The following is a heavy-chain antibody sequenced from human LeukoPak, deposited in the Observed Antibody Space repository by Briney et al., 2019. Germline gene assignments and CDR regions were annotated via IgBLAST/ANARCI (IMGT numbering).Heavy chain of an antibody. CDR2: IKEDGTET. V-gene: IGHV3-7*03. CDR1: GLTFSSHW. Sequence: GGSLRLSCAASGLTFSSHWMHWVRLAPGKGLEWVANIKEDGTETYYVDSVKGRFTISRDNAKNSLYLQMNSLRVEDTAVYYCAREVWDKSAAGTVYWGQGTLVTVSS. CDR3: AREVWDKSAAGTVY. J-gene: IGHJ4*02. D-gene: IGHD6-13*01.